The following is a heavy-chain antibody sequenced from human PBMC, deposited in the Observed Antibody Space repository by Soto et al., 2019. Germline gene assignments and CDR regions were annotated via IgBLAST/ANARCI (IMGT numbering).Heavy chain of an antibody. CDR1: GGSISSYY. D-gene: IGHD4-4*01. J-gene: IGHJ6*02. CDR3: ARGGYRPKYYFYYGMAI. CDR2: IFDSGST. V-gene: IGHV4-59*12. Sequence: SETLSLTCTVSGGSISSYYWSWIRQPPGKGLEWIGYIFDSGSTYYNPSLRSGVAITADRSQNQFSLNLSSVTAADTAVYYCARGGYRPKYYFYYGMAIWGQGTTATV.